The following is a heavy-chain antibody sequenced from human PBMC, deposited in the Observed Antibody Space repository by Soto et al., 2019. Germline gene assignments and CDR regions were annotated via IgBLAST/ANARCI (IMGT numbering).Heavy chain of an antibody. Sequence: QVQLVESGGGVVKPGRSLRVSCAASGFTFRINGMHWVRQAPGKGLEWVAVISYDGIEEYYADSVKGRFAISRDNSRNTLYMQMNNLRPEDTAAYYCAKDIGKQWHFLDYWGQGTLVTVSS. CDR1: GFTFRING. D-gene: IGHD6-19*01. J-gene: IGHJ4*02. CDR2: ISYDGIEE. CDR3: AKDIGKQWHFLDY. V-gene: IGHV3-30*18.